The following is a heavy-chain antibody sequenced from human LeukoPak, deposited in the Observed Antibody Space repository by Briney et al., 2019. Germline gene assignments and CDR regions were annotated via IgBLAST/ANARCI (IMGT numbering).Heavy chain of an antibody. V-gene: IGHV3-30*01. Sequence: GGSLRLSSAASGLTFSSYAMHWVRQAPGKGLEWVAVISYDGSNKYYADSVKGRFTISGDKSKNTLYLQMNSLRPEDTAFYYCARGPGPIAGAKNPFDIWGQGTMVTVSS. CDR3: ARGPGPIAGAKNPFDI. CDR2: ISYDGSNK. CDR1: GLTFSSYA. J-gene: IGHJ3*02. D-gene: IGHD1-26*01.